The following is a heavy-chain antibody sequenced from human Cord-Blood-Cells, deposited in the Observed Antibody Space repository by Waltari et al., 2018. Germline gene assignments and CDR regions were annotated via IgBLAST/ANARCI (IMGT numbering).Heavy chain of an antibody. V-gene: IGHV4-34*01. Sequence: QGQLQQWGAGLLKPSETLSLTCAVCGGSFSGYSWSWVRQSPGKGLEWSGKINHSGSTNYNPSLKSRVTISVDTSKNQFSLKLSSVTAADTAVYYCARGRGIVATITPFDIWGQGTMVTVSS. CDR1: GGSFSGYS. CDR2: INHSGST. D-gene: IGHD5-12*01. CDR3: ARGRGIVATITPFDI. J-gene: IGHJ3*02.